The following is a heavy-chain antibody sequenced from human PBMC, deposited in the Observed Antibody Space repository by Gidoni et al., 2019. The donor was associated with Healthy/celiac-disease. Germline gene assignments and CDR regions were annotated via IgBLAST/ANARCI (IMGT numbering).Heavy chain of an antibody. Sequence: QVQLVESGGGVVQHGRSLSLSCAASGFPFSSYGMHWVRQAPGKGLEWVAVISYDGSNKYYADSVKGRFTISRDNSKNTLYLQMNSLRAEDTAVYYCAKDSGSYYILAERCLDYWGQGTLVTVSS. V-gene: IGHV3-30*18. CDR3: AKDSGSYYILAERCLDY. CDR1: GFPFSSYG. CDR2: ISYDGSNK. J-gene: IGHJ4*02. D-gene: IGHD1-26*01.